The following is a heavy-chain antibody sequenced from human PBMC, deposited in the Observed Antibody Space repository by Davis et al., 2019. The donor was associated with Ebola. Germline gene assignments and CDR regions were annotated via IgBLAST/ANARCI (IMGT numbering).Heavy chain of an antibody. V-gene: IGHV1-46*01. CDR2: INPSGGST. CDR1: GYTFTSYY. CDR3: ARSLLLYDSSGYYYFDY. J-gene: IGHJ4*02. D-gene: IGHD3-22*01. Sequence: AASVKVSCKASGYTFTSYYMHWVRQAPGQGLEWMGIINPSGGSTSYAQKFQGRVTMTRDTSTSTVYMELSSLRSEDTAVYYCARSLLLYDSSGYYYFDYWGQGTLVTVSS.